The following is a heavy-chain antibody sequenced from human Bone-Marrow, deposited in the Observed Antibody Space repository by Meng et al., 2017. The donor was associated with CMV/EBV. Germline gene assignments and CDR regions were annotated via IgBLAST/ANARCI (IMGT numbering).Heavy chain of an antibody. J-gene: IGHJ6*02. CDR3: ARRGEEVVPANNHYYYGMDV. V-gene: IGHV1-69*10. CDR2: IIPILGIA. D-gene: IGHD2-2*01. CDR1: GGTFSSYA. Sequence: SVKVSCKASGGTFSSYAISWVRQAPGQGLEWMGGIIPILGIANYAQKFQGRVTITADKSTSTAYMELSSLRSGDTAVYYCARRGEEVVPANNHYYYGMDVWGQGTTVTVSS.